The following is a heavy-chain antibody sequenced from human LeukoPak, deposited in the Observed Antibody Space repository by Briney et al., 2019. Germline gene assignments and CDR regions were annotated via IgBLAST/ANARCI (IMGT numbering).Heavy chain of an antibody. D-gene: IGHD3-10*01. CDR3: AKVTYGSGTYGAFDY. V-gene: IGHV3-23*01. J-gene: IGHJ4*02. CDR1: GFTFSSYG. CDR2: IRGSGTST. Sequence: GGSLRLSCAGSGFTFSSYGMRWVRQAPGTGLEWVSCIRGSGTSTYYADSVKGRFTISRDNSKNTLYLQMNSLRAEDTAVYYCAKVTYGSGTYGAFDYWGQGTLVTVSS.